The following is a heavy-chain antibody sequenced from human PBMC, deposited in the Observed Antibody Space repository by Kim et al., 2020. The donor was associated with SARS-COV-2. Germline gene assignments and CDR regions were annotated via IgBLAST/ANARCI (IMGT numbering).Heavy chain of an antibody. Sequence: ASVKVSCKGSGYTFTSNGISWVRQAPGQGLEWMGWISGYNGNTNYAQKFQGRVTMTTDTSTSTAYMELRSLRSDDTAVYYCARDQYYHDPLYYFDYWGQGTLVTVSS. CDR2: ISGYNGNT. D-gene: IGHD3-22*01. V-gene: IGHV1-18*04. CDR1: GYTFTSNG. J-gene: IGHJ4*02. CDR3: ARDQYYHDPLYYFDY.